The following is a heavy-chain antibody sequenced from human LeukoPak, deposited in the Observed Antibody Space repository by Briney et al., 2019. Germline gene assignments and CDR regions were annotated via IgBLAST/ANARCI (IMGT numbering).Heavy chain of an antibody. CDR2: IYYSGST. Sequence: PSETLSLTCTVSGGSISSGGYYWSWIRQPPGKGLEWIGSIYYSGSTYYNPSLKSRVTISVDTSKNQFSLKLSSVTAADTAVYYCARRPHYSSPDYWGQGTLVTVSS. CDR3: ARRPHYSSPDY. D-gene: IGHD6-13*01. J-gene: IGHJ4*02. CDR1: GGSISSGGYY. V-gene: IGHV4-30-2*03.